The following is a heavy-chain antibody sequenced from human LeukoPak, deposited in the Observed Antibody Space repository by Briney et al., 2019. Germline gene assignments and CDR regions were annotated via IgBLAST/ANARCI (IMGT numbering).Heavy chain of an antibody. CDR3: AKDPYGDYGNWFDP. V-gene: IGHV3-30*18. Sequence: PGGSLRLSCAASGFTFNNYGMHWVRQAPGKGLEWVAVISYDGSNKYYADSVKGRFTISRDNSKNTLYLQMISLRSEDTALYYCAKDPYGDYGNWFDPWGQGTLVTVSS. CDR2: ISYDGSNK. CDR1: GFTFNNYG. D-gene: IGHD4-17*01. J-gene: IGHJ5*02.